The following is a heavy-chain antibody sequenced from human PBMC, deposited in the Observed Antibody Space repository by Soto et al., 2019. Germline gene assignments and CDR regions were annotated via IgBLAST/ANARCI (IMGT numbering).Heavy chain of an antibody. V-gene: IGHV3-33*01. CDR1: GFTFSSYG. CDR3: ARDLDDSSGYYYYY. Sequence: QVQLVESGGGVVQPGRSLRLSCAASGFTFSSYGMHWVRQAPGKGLEWVAVIWYDGSNKYYADSVKGRFTISRDNSKNTLYLQMNSLRAVDTAVYYCARDLDDSSGYYYYYWGQGTLVTVSS. CDR2: IWYDGSNK. D-gene: IGHD3-22*01. J-gene: IGHJ4*02.